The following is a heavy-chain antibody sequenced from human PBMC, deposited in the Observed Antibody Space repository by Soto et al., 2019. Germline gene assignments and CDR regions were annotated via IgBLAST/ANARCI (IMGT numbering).Heavy chain of an antibody. D-gene: IGHD6-13*01. CDR3: AREVNSSPARGPNWFDP. J-gene: IGHJ5*02. CDR1: GDSINNSHW. CDR2: TYHSGTT. V-gene: IGHV4-4*02. Sequence: QVQLQESGPGLVQPSGTLSLTCAVSGDSINNSHWWSWVRQTPGKGLEWIGETYHSGTTNYNPSLKTRFTISRDKSKNQFSLKMSSVTAADTAVYYCAREVNSSPARGPNWFDPWGKGTLVTVSS.